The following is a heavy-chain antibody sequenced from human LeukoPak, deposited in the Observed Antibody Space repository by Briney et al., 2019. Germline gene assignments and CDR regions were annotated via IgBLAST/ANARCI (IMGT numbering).Heavy chain of an antibody. Sequence: ASVKVSCKASGGTFSSYAISWVRQAPGQGLEWMGGIIPIFGTANYAQKFQGRVTITADKSTSTAYMELSSLRSEDTAVYYCASSRVGATLGYYYYMDVWSKGTTVTVSS. CDR1: GGTFSSYA. CDR3: ASSRVGATLGYYYYMDV. D-gene: IGHD1-26*01. CDR2: IIPIFGTA. J-gene: IGHJ6*03. V-gene: IGHV1-69*06.